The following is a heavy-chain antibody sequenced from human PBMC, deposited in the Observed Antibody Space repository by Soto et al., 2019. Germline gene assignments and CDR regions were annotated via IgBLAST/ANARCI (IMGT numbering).Heavy chain of an antibody. Sequence: SVKVSCKASGGTFSSYAISWVRQAPGQGLEWMGGIIPIFGTANYAQKFQGRVTITADESTSTAYMELSSLRSEDTAVYYCARSRSLNYCSSTSCYGQTADYWGQGTLVTVSS. D-gene: IGHD2-2*01. CDR3: ARSRSLNYCSSTSCYGQTADY. J-gene: IGHJ4*02. CDR1: GGTFSSYA. V-gene: IGHV1-69*13. CDR2: IIPIFGTA.